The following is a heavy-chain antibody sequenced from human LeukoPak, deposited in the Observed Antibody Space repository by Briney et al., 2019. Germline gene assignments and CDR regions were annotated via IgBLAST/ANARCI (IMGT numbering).Heavy chain of an antibody. Sequence: ASVKVSCKASGYTFTGYYMHWVRQAPGQGLEWMGWISACNGNTNYAQKLQGRVTMTTDTSTSTAYMELRSLRSDDTAVYYCARVSATQPGDYWGQGTLVTVSS. J-gene: IGHJ4*02. V-gene: IGHV1-18*04. CDR2: ISACNGNT. D-gene: IGHD6-13*01. CDR1: GYTFTGYY. CDR3: ARVSATQPGDY.